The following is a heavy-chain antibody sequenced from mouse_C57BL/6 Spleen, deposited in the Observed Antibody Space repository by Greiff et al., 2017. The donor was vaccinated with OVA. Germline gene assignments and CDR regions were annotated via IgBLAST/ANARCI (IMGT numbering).Heavy chain of an antibody. J-gene: IGHJ4*01. CDR1: GYTFTSYW. CDR3: ARRGSSYGNYAMDY. CDR2: IDPSDSYT. Sequence: VQLQQPGAELVRPGTSVKLSCKASGYTFTSYWMHWVKQRPGQGLEWIGVIDPSDSYTNYNQKFKGKATLTVDTSSSTAYMQLSSLTSEDSAVYYCARRGSSYGNYAMDYWGQGTSVTVSS. V-gene: IGHV1-59*01. D-gene: IGHD1-1*01.